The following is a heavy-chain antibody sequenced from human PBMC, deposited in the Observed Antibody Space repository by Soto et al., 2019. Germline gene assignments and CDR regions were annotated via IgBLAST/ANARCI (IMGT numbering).Heavy chain of an antibody. Sequence: QVQLVESGGGVVQPGRYLRLSCAASGFTFSSYAMHWVRQAPGKGLEWVAVISYDGSNKYYADSVKGRFTISRDNSKNTLYLQMNSLRAEDTAVYYCARGSDDYVWGSYPDYWGQGTLVTVSS. CDR1: GFTFSSYA. D-gene: IGHD3-16*02. J-gene: IGHJ4*02. CDR2: ISYDGSNK. V-gene: IGHV3-30-3*01. CDR3: ARGSDDYVWGSYPDY.